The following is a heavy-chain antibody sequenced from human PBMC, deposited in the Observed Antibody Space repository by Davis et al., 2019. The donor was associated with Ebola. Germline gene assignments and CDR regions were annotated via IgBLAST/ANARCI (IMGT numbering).Heavy chain of an antibody. J-gene: IGHJ4*02. CDR2: IIPLFGPA. D-gene: IGHD5-18*01. CDR1: GGSFSSYG. V-gene: IGHV1-69*13. CDR3: ARAEDTTLVRPMYYFDS. Sequence: AASVKVSCKASGGSFSSYGISWVRQAPGQGLEWMGGIIPLFGPANYARQFQGRVTITADESTSTAYMELSSLRSEDTAVYYCARAEDTTLVRPMYYFDSWGQGTLVTVSS.